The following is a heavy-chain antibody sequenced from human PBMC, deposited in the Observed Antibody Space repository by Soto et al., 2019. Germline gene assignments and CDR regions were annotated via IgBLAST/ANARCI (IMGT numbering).Heavy chain of an antibody. CDR3: AREDYGDYGFWRRRRWVVAFDI. V-gene: IGHV3-66*01. D-gene: IGHD4-17*01. CDR2: IYSGGST. J-gene: IGHJ3*02. CDR1: GFTVSSNY. Sequence: GGSLRLSCAASGFTVSSNYMSWVRQAPGKGLEWVSVIYSGGSTYYADSVKGRFTISRDNSKNTLYLQMNSLRAEDTAVYYCAREDYGDYGFWRRRRWVVAFDIWGQGTMVTVSS.